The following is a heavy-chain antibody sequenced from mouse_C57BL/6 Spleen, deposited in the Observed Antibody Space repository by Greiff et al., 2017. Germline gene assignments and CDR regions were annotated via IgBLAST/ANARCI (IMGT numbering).Heavy chain of an antibody. V-gene: IGHV5-4*03. Sequence: EVKVVESGGGLVKPGGSLKLSCAASGFTFSSYAMSWVRQTPEKRLEWVATISDGGSYTYYPDNVKGRFTISRDNAKNNLYLHMSHLKSEDTSMYYCARNHCYYPRYAMDYWGQGTSVTVSS. J-gene: IGHJ4*01. CDR2: ISDGGSYT. CDR3: ARNHCYYPRYAMDY. CDR1: GFTFSSYA. D-gene: IGHD2-3*01.